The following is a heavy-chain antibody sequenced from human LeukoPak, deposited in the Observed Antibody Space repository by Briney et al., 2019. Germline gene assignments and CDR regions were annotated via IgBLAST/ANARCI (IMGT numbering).Heavy chain of an antibody. D-gene: IGHD6-13*01. CDR3: ARVWQQLAPDY. CDR2: IYRTGST. Sequence: SETLSLTCTVSSYSISSDYYWGWIRQPPGKGLEWIGNIYRTGSTYYNPSLTSRVTISIDTSKNQFSLKLSSVTAADTAVYYCARVWQQLAPDYWGQGTLVTVSS. V-gene: IGHV4-38-2*02. J-gene: IGHJ4*02. CDR1: SYSISSDYY.